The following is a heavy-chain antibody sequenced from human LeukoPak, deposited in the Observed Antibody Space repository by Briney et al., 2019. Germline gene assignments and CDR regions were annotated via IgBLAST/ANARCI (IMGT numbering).Heavy chain of an antibody. CDR2: IIPIFGTA. CDR1: GGTFSSYA. J-gene: IGHJ4*02. CDR3: ASGHHYYDSSGYYPYFDY. V-gene: IGHV1-69*01. D-gene: IGHD3-22*01. Sequence: SVKVSCKASGGTFSSYAISWVRQAPGQGLEWMGGIIPIFGTANYAQMFQGRVTITADESTSTAYMGLSSLRSEDTAVYYCASGHHYYDSSGYYPYFDYWGQGTLVTVSS.